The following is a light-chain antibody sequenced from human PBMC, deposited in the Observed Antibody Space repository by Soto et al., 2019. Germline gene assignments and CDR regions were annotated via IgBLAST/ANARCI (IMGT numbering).Light chain of an antibody. CDR1: ENINTW. CDR3: QQYNNWYA. J-gene: IGKJ2*01. CDR2: AAS. Sequence: DIQMTQSPSTLSASVGDRVTITCRASENINTWLAWYQQKPGKAPKLLIYAASRLEGGVPSRFSGSGSGTEFTLTISSLHPDDFATYYCQQYNNWYAFGQGTNLEIK. V-gene: IGKV1-5*01.